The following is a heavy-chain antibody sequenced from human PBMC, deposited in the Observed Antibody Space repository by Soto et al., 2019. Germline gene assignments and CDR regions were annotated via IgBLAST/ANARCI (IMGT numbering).Heavy chain of an antibody. V-gene: IGHV3-23*01. CDR1: GFTFSSYA. Sequence: GSLRLSCAASGFTFSSYAMSWVRQAPGKGLEWVSAISGSGGSTYYADSVKGRFTISRDNSKNTLYLQMNSLRAEDTAVYYCAKGPYVVVVAATQWFDPWGQGTLVTVSS. CDR3: AKGPYVVVVAATQWFDP. CDR2: ISGSGGST. J-gene: IGHJ5*02. D-gene: IGHD2-15*01.